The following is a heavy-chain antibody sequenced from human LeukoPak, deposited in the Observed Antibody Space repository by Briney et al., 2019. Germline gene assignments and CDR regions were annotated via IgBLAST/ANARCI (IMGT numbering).Heavy chain of an antibody. CDR3: ARDRVVIGSDAFDI. CDR2: ISSSSSYI. J-gene: IGHJ3*02. Sequence: GGSLRLSCAASGFTFSSYSMNWVRQAPGKGLEWVSSISSSSSYIYYADSVKGRFTISRDNSKNTLYLQMNSLRAEDTAVYYCARDRVVIGSDAFDIWGQGTMVTVSS. CDR1: GFTFSSYS. D-gene: IGHD3-22*01. V-gene: IGHV3-21*01.